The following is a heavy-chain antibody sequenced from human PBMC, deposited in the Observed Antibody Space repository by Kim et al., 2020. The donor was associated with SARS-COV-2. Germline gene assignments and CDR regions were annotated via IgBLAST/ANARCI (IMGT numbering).Heavy chain of an antibody. D-gene: IGHD6-19*01. CDR2: IRQSGGNT. CDR1: GFTFNSYA. CDR3: AKVTSWCRGWFEYYQS. V-gene: IGHV3-23*01. J-gene: IGHJ1*01. Sequence: GGSLRLSCAASGFTFNSYAMSWVRQAPGKGLEWVSGIRQSGGNTEYADSVKGRFSISRDNSKNTLYLHMNRLRAEDTAVYYCAKVTSWCRGWFEYYQSWGQGTLVTVSS.